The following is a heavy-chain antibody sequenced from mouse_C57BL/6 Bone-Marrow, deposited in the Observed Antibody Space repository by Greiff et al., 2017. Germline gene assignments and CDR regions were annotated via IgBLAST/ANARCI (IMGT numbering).Heavy chain of an antibody. J-gene: IGHJ3*01. V-gene: IGHV1-59*01. CDR2: IDPSDSYT. CDR3: ARSGFAY. Sequence: QVQLQQPGAELVRPGTSVKLSCKASGYTFTSYWMHWVKPRPGQGLEWIGVIDPSDSYTNYNQKFKGKATLTVDTSSSTAYMQLSSLTSEDSAVYYCARSGFAYWGQGTLVTVSA. CDR1: GYTFTSYW.